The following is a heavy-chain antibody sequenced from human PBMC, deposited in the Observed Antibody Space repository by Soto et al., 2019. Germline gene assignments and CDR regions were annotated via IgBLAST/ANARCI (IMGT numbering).Heavy chain of an antibody. Sequence: QVQLVESGGGVVQPGRSLRLSCAASGFTFSSYGMHWVRQAPGKGLEWVAVIWYDGSNKYYADSVKGRFTISRDNSKNTLYLQMNSLRAEDTAVYYCARDSQRGDWADYYYYYYGMDVWGQGTTVTVSS. J-gene: IGHJ6*02. D-gene: IGHD2-21*02. CDR3: ARDSQRGDWADYYYYYYGMDV. CDR2: IWYDGSNK. CDR1: GFTFSSYG. V-gene: IGHV3-33*01.